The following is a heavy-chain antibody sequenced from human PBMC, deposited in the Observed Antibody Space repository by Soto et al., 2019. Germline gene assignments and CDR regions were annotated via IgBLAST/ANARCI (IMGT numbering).Heavy chain of an antibody. CDR2: IIPILGIA. J-gene: IGHJ3*02. CDR3: ARDVPNYDFWSGPSPYDAFDI. D-gene: IGHD3-3*01. Sequence: SVKVSCKASGGTFSSYTISWVRQAPGQGLEWMGRIIPILGIANYAQKFQGRVTITADKSTSTAYMELSSLRSDDTAVYYCARDVPNYDFWSGPSPYDAFDIWGQGTMVTVSS. V-gene: IGHV1-69*04. CDR1: GGTFSSYT.